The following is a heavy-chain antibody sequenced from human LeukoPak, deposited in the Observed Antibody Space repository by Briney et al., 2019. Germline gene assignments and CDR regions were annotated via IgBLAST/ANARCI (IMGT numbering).Heavy chain of an antibody. CDR3: AKDEISRWFGALSDY. V-gene: IGHV3-30*18. CDR1: GFTFDSYD. CDR2: ISYDGSNK. Sequence: GGSLRLSCAASGFTFDSYDMTWVRQAPGKGLEWVAVISYDGSNKYYADSVRGRFTISRDNSKNTLYLQMNSLRAEDTAVYYCAKDEISRWFGALSDYWGQGTLVTVSS. D-gene: IGHD3-10*01. J-gene: IGHJ4*02.